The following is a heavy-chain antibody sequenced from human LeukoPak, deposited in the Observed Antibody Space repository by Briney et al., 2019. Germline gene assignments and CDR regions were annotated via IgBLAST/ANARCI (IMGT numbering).Heavy chain of an antibody. V-gene: IGHV4-59*12. D-gene: IGHD3-22*01. Sequence: SETLSLTCTVSGGSISSYYWSWIRQPPGKGLEWIGSMYYSGSTYYNPSLKSRVTISVDTSKNQFSLKLSSVTAADTAVYYCTRDGPRSSGYPDNWGQGTLVTVSS. CDR3: TRDGPRSSGYPDN. CDR1: GGSISSYY. J-gene: IGHJ4*02. CDR2: MYYSGST.